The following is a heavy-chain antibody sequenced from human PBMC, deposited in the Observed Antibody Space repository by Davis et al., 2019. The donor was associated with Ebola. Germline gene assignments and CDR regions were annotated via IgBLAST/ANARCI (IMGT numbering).Heavy chain of an antibody. V-gene: IGHV3-21*01. CDR3: ARGNYYSFDY. CDR1: GFTFSSNS. J-gene: IGHJ4*02. Sequence: PGGSLRLSCAATGFTFSSNSMNWVRQAPGKGLEWVSSITSGNSISYADSVKGRFTISRDNAKNTLYLQVNSLTVEDTAVYYCARGNYYSFDYWGQGALVTVSS. D-gene: IGHD3-10*01. CDR2: ITSGNSI.